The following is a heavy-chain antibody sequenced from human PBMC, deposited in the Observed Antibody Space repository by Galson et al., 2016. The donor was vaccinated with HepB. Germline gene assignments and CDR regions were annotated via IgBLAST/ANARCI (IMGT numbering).Heavy chain of an antibody. Sequence: SLRLSCATSGLNFNIQYMSWIRQAPGKGLECVSFVSNSGSPISYADSVRGRFTVSRDNAKNSLSLQIDSLRAEDTAIYFCAGENYFRGDLWGQGTRVTVSS. CDR1: GLNFNIQY. CDR2: VSNSGSPI. J-gene: IGHJ5*02. CDR3: AGENYFRGDL. V-gene: IGHV3-11*04. D-gene: IGHD1-7*01.